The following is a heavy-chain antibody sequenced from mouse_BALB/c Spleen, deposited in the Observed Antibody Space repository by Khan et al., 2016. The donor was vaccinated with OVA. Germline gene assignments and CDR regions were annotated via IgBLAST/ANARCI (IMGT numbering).Heavy chain of an antibody. Sequence: EVQLQESGPGLVNPSQSLSLTCTVTGYSITSDYAWNWIRQFPGNKLEWMGYISYSGRTSYNPSLKSRISITRDTSKNQVFLQLNSVTTEDTASYFCGRSVTITTVVATDFDYWGQGTTLTVSS. CDR1: GYSITSDYA. D-gene: IGHD1-1*01. CDR2: ISYSGRT. CDR3: GRSVTITTVVATDFDY. V-gene: IGHV3-2*02. J-gene: IGHJ2*01.